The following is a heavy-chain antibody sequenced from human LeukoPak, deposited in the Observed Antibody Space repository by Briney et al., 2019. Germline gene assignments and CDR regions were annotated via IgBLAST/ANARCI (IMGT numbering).Heavy chain of an antibody. CDR1: GGSISSYY. V-gene: IGHV4-4*07. Sequence: SETLSLTCTVSGGSISSYYWSWIRQPAGKGLEWIGRIYTSGSTNYNPSLKSRVTMSVDTSKNQFSLKLSSVTAADTAVYYCARGYRPGIAVAEGWFDPWGQGTLVTVSS. D-gene: IGHD6-19*01. J-gene: IGHJ5*02. CDR3: ARGYRPGIAVAEGWFDP. CDR2: IYTSGST.